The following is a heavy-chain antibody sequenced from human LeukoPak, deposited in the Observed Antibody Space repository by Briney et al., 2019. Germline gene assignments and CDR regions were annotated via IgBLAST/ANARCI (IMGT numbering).Heavy chain of an antibody. D-gene: IGHD5-24*01. J-gene: IGHJ4*02. V-gene: IGHV4-59*01. CDR3: ARKDGEG. Sequence: SQTLSLTCTVSGVAISIYHWTWIRQPPGEGLGWIGHIYNSGSTNYNPSLRGRVTISLDTSKNHVSLKLSSVTPADTAMYYCARKDGEGWGQGDLVTVSS. CDR1: GVAISIYH. CDR2: IYNSGST.